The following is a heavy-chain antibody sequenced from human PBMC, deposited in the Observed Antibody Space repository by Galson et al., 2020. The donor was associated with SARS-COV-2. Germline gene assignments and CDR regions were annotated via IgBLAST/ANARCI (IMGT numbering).Heavy chain of an antibody. J-gene: IGHJ2*01. Sequence: GESLNISCTGSGYDFSGQWIAWVRRMPGKGLEWMGVIYPGDSDTKYSPSFQGQVTISADKSIRTAYLQWSSLKASDTAIYYCARALLYNGNYYWYFDLWGRGTLVTVSS. CDR3: ARALLYNGNYYWYFDL. D-gene: IGHD1-26*01. V-gene: IGHV5-51*01. CDR2: IYPGDSDT. CDR1: GYDFSGQW.